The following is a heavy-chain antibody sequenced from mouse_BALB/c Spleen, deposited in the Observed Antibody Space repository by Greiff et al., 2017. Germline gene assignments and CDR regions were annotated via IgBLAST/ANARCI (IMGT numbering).Heavy chain of an antibody. D-gene: IGHD1-1*01. CDR3: ARGTTVVATNFDV. Sequence: QVQLKQSGPELVRPGVSVKISCKGSGYTFTDYAMHWVKQSHAKSLEWIGVISTYYGNTNYNQKFKGKATMTVDKSSSTAYMELARLTSEDSAIYYCARGTTVVATNFDVWGAGTTVTVSS. V-gene: IGHV1-67*01. J-gene: IGHJ1*01. CDR1: GYTFTDYA. CDR2: ISTYYGNT.